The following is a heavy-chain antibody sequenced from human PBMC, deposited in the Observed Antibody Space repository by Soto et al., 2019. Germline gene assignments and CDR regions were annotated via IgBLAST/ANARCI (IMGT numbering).Heavy chain of an antibody. Sequence: GGSLRLSCAASGFTFSSYSMSWVRQAPGKGLEWVSYISSSSSTIYYADSVKGRFTISRDNAKNSLYLQMNSLRAEDTAVYYCARERYGSGSYYRYLDYWGQATLVTVPS. V-gene: IGHV3-48*01. CDR2: ISSSSSTI. J-gene: IGHJ4*02. D-gene: IGHD3-10*01. CDR1: GFTFSSYS. CDR3: ARERYGSGSYYRYLDY.